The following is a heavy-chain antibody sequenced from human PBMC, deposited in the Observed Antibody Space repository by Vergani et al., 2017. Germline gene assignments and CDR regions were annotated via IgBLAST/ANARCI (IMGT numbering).Heavy chain of an antibody. CDR3: AGRRDGYIYYAFDI. J-gene: IGHJ3*02. D-gene: IGHD5-24*01. V-gene: IGHV1-69*02. Sequence: QVQLVQSGAEVKKPGSSVKVSCKASGGTFSSYTISWVRQAPGQGLEWMGRIIPILGIANYAQKFQGRVTITADKSTSTAYMELSSLRSEDTAVYYCAGRRDGYIYYAFDIWGQGTMVTASS. CDR1: GGTFSSYT. CDR2: IIPILGIA.